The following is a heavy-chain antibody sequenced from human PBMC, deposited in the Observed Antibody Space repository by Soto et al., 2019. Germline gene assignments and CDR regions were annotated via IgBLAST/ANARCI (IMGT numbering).Heavy chain of an antibody. V-gene: IGHV1-69*02. CDR2: IIPILGIA. CDR3: ARVSVITDWYFDL. Sequence: QVQLVQSGAEVKKPGSSVKVSCKASGGTFSSYTISWVRQAPGQGLEWMERIIPILGIANYAQKFQGRVTITADKSTSTAYMELSSLRSEDTAVYYCARVSVITDWYFDLWGRGTLVTVSS. J-gene: IGHJ2*01. D-gene: IGHD3-16*01. CDR1: GGTFSSYT.